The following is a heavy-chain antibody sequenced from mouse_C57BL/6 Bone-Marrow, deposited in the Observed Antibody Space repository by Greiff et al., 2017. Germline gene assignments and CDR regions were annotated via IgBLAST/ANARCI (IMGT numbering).Heavy chain of an antibody. CDR2: IYPEIGDT. CDR3: SSFDGNYFDF. Sequence: EVHLVESGAELVRPGASVKLSCTASGFNIKDDYIHWVKQRPEQGLEWIGWIYPEIGDTEYASKFQGKATITSDTSSNTAYLQLSSLTSEDTAVYYCSSFDGNYFDFWGQGTPLT. D-gene: IGHD2-3*01. V-gene: IGHV14-4*01. J-gene: IGHJ2*01. CDR1: GFNIKDDY.